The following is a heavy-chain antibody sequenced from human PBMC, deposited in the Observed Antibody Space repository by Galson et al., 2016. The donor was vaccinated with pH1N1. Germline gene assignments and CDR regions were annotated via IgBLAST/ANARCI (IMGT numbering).Heavy chain of an antibody. CDR1: GFAFSNSG. CDR3: ARDHVYGDYFERFFDL. D-gene: IGHD4-17*01. J-gene: IGHJ2*01. Sequence: SLRLSCAASGFAFSNSGMHWVRQAPGKGLEWVAVISYVESNKDYADSVKGRFTVSRDNSKNTLYLQMNSLRAEDTALYYCARDHVYGDYFERFFDLWGRGTLVTVSS. V-gene: IGHV3-30*19. CDR2: ISYVESNK.